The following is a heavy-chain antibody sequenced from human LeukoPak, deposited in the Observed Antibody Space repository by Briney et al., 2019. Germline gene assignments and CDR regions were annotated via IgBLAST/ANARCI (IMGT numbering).Heavy chain of an antibody. CDR1: GFTFSSYA. D-gene: IGHD6-6*01. J-gene: IGHJ5*02. CDR2: ISGSGGST. Sequence: GGSLRLSCAASGFTFSSYAMSWVRQAPGKGVEWVSAISGSGGSTYYADSVKGRFTISRDNSKNTLYLQMNSLRAEDTAVYYCAKVLSSIAASPRARWFDPWGQGTLVTVSS. CDR3: AKVLSSIAASPRARWFDP. V-gene: IGHV3-23*01.